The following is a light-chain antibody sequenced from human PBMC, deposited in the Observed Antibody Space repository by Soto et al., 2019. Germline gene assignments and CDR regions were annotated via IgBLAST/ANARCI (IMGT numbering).Light chain of an antibody. CDR3: QQYDRSPLIT. J-gene: IGKJ4*01. Sequence: EIVLPQSPGTLSLSPGERATLSCRTSQTVNSNYLAWYQQRAGQAPRLLIYGASNRAADIPDRFSGSGSGTDFTRTISRLEPEDFAVYYCQQYDRSPLITFGGGTKVEIK. CDR1: QTVNSNY. CDR2: GAS. V-gene: IGKV3-20*01.